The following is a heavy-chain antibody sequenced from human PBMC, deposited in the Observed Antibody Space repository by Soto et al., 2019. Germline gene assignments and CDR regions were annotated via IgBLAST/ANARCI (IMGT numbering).Heavy chain of an antibody. CDR3: ARIRGYWYGLDV. V-gene: IGHV3-23*01. J-gene: IGHJ6*02. Sequence: PGGSMRLSCAVSGFPLSTYGMTWVRQAPGKGLEWVSAITGTGGKTYYVDSVKGRFTSSTDTSKNILCLQVNSLMIAETAVTYCARIRGYWYGLDVWGQGTTVTVSS. CDR2: ITGTGGKT. CDR1: GFPLSTYG.